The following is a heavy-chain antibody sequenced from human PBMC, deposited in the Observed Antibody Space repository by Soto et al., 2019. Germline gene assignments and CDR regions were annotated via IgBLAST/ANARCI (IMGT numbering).Heavy chain of an antibody. CDR3: ARGAVVNFDS. CDR2: IYHSGST. V-gene: IGHV4-30-2*01. Sequence: PSETLSLTCAGSGGSISSGGSSWTWIRQPPGKGLEWIGYIYHSGSTYYNPSLKSRVTISVDRSKNQFSLKLTSVTAADTAVYYCARGAVVNFDSWGQRTTVPVSS. CDR1: GGSISSGGSS. D-gene: IGHD3-22*01. J-gene: IGHJ4*02.